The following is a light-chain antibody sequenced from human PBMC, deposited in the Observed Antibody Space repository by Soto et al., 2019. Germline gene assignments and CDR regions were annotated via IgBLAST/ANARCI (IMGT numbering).Light chain of an antibody. Sequence: IQLTQSPSSLSASVGDRVTITCRASQGISSYLVWYQQKPGKAPKPLIYAASTLQSGVPPRFSGSGSVTDFTLTISSLQPEDFATYYCQHLNSYPITFGGGTKVEIK. CDR1: QGISSY. CDR2: AAS. V-gene: IGKV1-9*01. J-gene: IGKJ4*01. CDR3: QHLNSYPIT.